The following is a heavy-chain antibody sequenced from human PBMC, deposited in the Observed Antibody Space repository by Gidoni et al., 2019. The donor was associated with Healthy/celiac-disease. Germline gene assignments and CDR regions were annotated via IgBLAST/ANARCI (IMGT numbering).Heavy chain of an antibody. CDR1: GFTVSSNY. CDR3: ARGLGWCGGDCYSY. V-gene: IGHV3-53*01. J-gene: IGHJ4*02. CDR2: IYSGGST. D-gene: IGHD2-21*02. Sequence: EVQLVESGGGLIQPGGSLRLSCAASGFTVSSNYMSWVRQAPGKGLEWVSVIYSGGSTYYADSVKGRFTISRDNSKNTLYLQMNSLRAEDTAVYYCARGLGWCGGDCYSYWGQGTLVTVSS.